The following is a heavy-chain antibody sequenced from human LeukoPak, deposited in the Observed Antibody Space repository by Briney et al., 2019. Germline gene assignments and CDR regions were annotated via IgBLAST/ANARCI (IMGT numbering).Heavy chain of an antibody. D-gene: IGHD4-17*01. CDR2: ISGSSGLT. CDR3: ARRGESANYGDYRFGY. CDR1: GFTFSNYA. V-gene: IGHV3-23*01. J-gene: IGHJ4*02. Sequence: PGGSLRLSCAASGFTFSNYAMSWVRQAPGRGLEWVSAISGSSGLTYYADSVKGRFTISRDNSKNTLYLQMNSLRAEDTAVYYCARRGESANYGDYRFGYWGQGTLVTVSS.